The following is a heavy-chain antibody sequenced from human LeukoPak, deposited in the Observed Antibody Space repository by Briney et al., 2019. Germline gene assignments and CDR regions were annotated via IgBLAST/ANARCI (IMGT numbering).Heavy chain of an antibody. V-gene: IGHV4-39*07. D-gene: IGHD6-19*01. Sequence: GSLRLSCIDSGFTFSSNWMAWVRQAPGKGLEWIGSIYYSGSTYYNPSLKSRVTISVDTSKNQFSLKLSSVTAADTAVYYCARASYSSGPKVDYWGQGTLVTVSS. CDR3: ARASYSSGPKVDY. CDR1: GFTFSSNW. CDR2: IYYSGST. J-gene: IGHJ4*02.